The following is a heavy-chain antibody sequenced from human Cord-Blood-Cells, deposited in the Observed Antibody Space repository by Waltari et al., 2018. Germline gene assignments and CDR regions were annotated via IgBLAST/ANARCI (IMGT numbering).Heavy chain of an antibody. CDR2: FDPEDGET. J-gene: IGHJ6*02. CDR3: ATCRFSGSYYGMDV. D-gene: IGHD1-26*01. V-gene: IGHV1-24*01. Sequence: QVQLVQSGAEVKKPGASVKVSCKVSRDTPTELSMHWVRQAPGKGLEWMGGFDPEDGETIYAQKFQGRVTMTEDTSTDTAYMELSSLRSEDTAVYYCATCRFSGSYYGMDVWGQGTTVTVSS. CDR1: RDTPTELS.